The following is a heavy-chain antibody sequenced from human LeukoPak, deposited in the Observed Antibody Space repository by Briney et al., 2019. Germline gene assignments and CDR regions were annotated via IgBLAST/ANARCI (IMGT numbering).Heavy chain of an antibody. CDR1: GGSISSYY. D-gene: IGHD2-15*01. V-gene: IGHV4-59*01. CDR3: ARTVVVAATTNRGFDY. CDR2: IYNSGST. J-gene: IGHJ4*02. Sequence: SETLSLTCTVSGGSISSYYWGWIRQPPGKGLEWIGYIYNSGSTNYNPSLKSRVTISVDTSKNQFSLKLSSVTAADTAVYYCARTVVVAATTNRGFDYWGQGTLVTVSS.